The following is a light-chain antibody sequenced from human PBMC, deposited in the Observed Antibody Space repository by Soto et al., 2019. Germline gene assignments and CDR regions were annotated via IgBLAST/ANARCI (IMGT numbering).Light chain of an antibody. CDR3: QQRSNWPPIT. Sequence: EIVMTQSPATLSVSPGERATLPCRSSQSVSSNLAWYQQQPGQAPRLLIYGASTRATGIPARFSGSGSGTDFTLTISSLEPEDFAVYYCQQRSNWPPITFGQGTRLEIK. CDR2: GAS. J-gene: IGKJ5*01. V-gene: IGKV3-15*01. CDR1: QSVSSN.